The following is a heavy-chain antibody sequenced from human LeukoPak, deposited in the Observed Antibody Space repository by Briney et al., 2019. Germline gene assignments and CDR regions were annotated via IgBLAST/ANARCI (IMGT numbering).Heavy chain of an antibody. CDR3: ARANKPYADSPGY. D-gene: IGHD4-17*01. J-gene: IGHJ4*02. CDR2: INPSGGST. Sequence: ASVKVSCKASGYTFTSYYMHWVRQAPGQGLEWMGIINPSGGSTSYAQKFQGRVAMTRDMSTSTVHMELSSLRSEDTAVYYCARANKPYADSPGYWGQGTLVTVSS. V-gene: IGHV1-46*01. CDR1: GYTFTSYY.